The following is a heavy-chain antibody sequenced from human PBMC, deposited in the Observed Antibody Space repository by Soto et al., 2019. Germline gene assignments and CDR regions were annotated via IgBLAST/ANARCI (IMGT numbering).Heavy chain of an antibody. CDR2: IDWDDDK. V-gene: IGHV2-70*01. CDR3: ARMPTMVTTSMHIYYYYGMDV. D-gene: IGHD4-17*01. J-gene: IGHJ6*04. Sequence: SGPTLVNPTQTLTLTCTFSGFSLSTSGMCVSWIRQPPGTALEWLALIDWDDDKYYSTSLKTRLTISKDTSKNQVVLTMTNMDPVDTATYYCARMPTMVTTSMHIYYYYGMDVWGKGTTVTVSS. CDR1: GFSLSTSGMC.